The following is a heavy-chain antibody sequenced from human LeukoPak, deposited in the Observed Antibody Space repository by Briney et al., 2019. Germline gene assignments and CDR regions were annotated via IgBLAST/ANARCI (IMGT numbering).Heavy chain of an antibody. CDR1: GGSISSYY. CDR2: IYTSGST. V-gene: IGHV4-4*09. D-gene: IGHD2-15*01. J-gene: IGHJ6*04. Sequence: SETLSLTCTVSGGSISSYYWSWIRQPPGKGLEWIGYIYTSGSTNYNPSLKSRVTISVDTSKNQFSMKLSSVTAADTAVYYCARSQPVVGSGRAPILWGKGTTVTVSS. CDR3: ARSQPVVGSGRAPIL.